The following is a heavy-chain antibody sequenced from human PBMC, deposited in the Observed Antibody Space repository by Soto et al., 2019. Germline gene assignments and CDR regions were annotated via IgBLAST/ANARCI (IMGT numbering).Heavy chain of an antibody. D-gene: IGHD3-22*01. V-gene: IGHV4-34*01. Sequence: SETLSLTCAVYGGSFSDYFWGWIRQPPGKGLEWIGEINHSGTTHYSPSLKSRVTISMETSKNQFSLHLTSVTAADTAMYYCTRHHPHHYDSSGYFDYWGQGTLVTVSS. CDR1: GGSFSDYF. CDR3: TRHHPHHYDSSGYFDY. J-gene: IGHJ4*02. CDR2: INHSGTT.